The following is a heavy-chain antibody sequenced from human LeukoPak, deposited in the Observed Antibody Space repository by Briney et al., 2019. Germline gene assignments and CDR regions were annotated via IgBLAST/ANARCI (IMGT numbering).Heavy chain of an antibody. CDR2: INIDGSGT. J-gene: IGHJ4*02. CDR1: GFTFTNYW. Sequence: PGGSLRLSCTTSGFTFTNYWMTWVRQTPAKGLEWVATINIDGSGTFYVDSVKGRFTISRDNAHNSVYLQMNSLRAEDTALYYCVDFALSTNWGQGALVTVYS. D-gene: IGHD5/OR15-5a*01. V-gene: IGHV3-7*01. CDR3: VDFALSTN.